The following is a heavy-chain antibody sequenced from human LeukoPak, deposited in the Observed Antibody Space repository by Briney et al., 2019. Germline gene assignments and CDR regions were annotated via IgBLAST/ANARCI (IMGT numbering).Heavy chain of an antibody. D-gene: IGHD5-18*01. Sequence: PSGTLSLTCAVSGGSISSSNWWSWVRQPPGKGLEWIGEIYHGGNTNYNPSLKSRVTIPVDKSKNQFSLKLSSVTAADTAVYYCAISTAWRYYFDYWGQGTLVTVSS. CDR3: AISTAWRYYFDY. V-gene: IGHV4-4*02. CDR1: GGSISSSNW. J-gene: IGHJ4*02. CDR2: IYHGGNT.